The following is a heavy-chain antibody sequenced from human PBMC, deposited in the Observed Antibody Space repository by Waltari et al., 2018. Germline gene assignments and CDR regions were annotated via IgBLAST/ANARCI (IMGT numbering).Heavy chain of an antibody. CDR2: ISYTGSNE. Sequence: QVQLVESGGGVVQPGRSLRLSCAASGFSFNNYAFHWVRQAPGKVLECVKSISYTGSNEYNADSGKGRFTISRDNSKNTIFLQMNSLTTEDTAVYYCARWGQYFDLLTGSRSFDYWGLGTLVTVSS. J-gene: IGHJ4*02. D-gene: IGHD3-9*01. CDR3: ARWGQYFDLLTGSRSFDY. V-gene: IGHV3-30-3*01. CDR1: GFSFNNYA.